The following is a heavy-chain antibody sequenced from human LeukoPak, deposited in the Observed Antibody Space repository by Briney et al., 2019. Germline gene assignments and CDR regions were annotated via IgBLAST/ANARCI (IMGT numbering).Heavy chain of an antibody. D-gene: IGHD3-10*01. J-gene: IGHJ6*03. Sequence: GASVKVSCKASGYTFTSYDINWVRQATGQGLGWMGWMNPNSGNTGYAQEFQGRVTMTRNTSISTAYMELSSLRSEDTAVYYCARWGQQAPAMVRAKILYYYYYYMDVWGKGTTVTVSS. CDR1: GYTFTSYD. CDR2: MNPNSGNT. CDR3: ARWGQQAPAMVRAKILYYYYYYMDV. V-gene: IGHV1-8*01.